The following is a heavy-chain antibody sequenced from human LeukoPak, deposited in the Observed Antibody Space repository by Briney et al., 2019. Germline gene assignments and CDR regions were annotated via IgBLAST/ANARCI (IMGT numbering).Heavy chain of an antibody. V-gene: IGHV1-2*02. D-gene: IGHD3-9*01. CDR3: ARVAYYDILTGHLNWFDP. CDR1: GYTFTDYY. Sequence: GASVKVSCKASGYTFTDYYIHWVRQAPGQGLEWMGWINPNSGGTNYAQKLQGRVTMTTDTSTSTAYMELRSLRSDDTAVYYCARVAYYDILTGHLNWFDPWGQGTLVTVSS. CDR2: INPNSGGT. J-gene: IGHJ5*02.